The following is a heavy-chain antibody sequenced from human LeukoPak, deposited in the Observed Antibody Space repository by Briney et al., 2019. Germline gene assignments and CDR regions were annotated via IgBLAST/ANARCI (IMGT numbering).Heavy chain of an antibody. CDR2: INPSGGST. CDR3: ARDGGGVVTKYHFDY. V-gene: IGHV1-46*01. J-gene: IGHJ4*02. CDR1: GYTFTSYY. D-gene: IGHD4-23*01. Sequence: ASVKVSCKASGYTFTSYYMHWVRQAPGQGLEWMGIINPSGGSTSYAQKFQGRVTMTRDTSTSTVYMELSSLRSEDTAVYYCARDGGGVVTKYHFDYWGQGTLVTVSS.